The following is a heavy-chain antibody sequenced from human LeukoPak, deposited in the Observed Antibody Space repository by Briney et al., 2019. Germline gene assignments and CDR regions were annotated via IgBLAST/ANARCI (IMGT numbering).Heavy chain of an antibody. J-gene: IGHJ4*02. CDR2: VSGSGGST. CDR1: GFTFGSFA. Sequence: GGSLRLSCAASGFTFGSFAMTWVRQAPGKGLEWVSSVSGSGGSTYYADSVKGRFTISRDNSKNTLYLQMKSLRAEDTAVYFWAKSRRQSGTYFDYWGQGTLVTASS. V-gene: IGHV3-23*01. CDR3: AKSRRQSGTYFDY. D-gene: IGHD1-26*01.